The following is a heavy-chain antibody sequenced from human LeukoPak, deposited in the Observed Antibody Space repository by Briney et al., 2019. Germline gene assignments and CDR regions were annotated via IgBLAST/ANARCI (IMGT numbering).Heavy chain of an antibody. CDR3: AELGITMIGGV. CDR1: GFTFSSYG. CDR2: ISHSSSTI. Sequence: PGGSLRLSCAASGFTFSSYGMHWVRLAPGKGLEWVSYISHSSSTIYYADSVKGRFTISRDNAKNSLYLQMNSLRAEDTAVYYCAELGITMIGGVWGKGTTVTISS. D-gene: IGHD3-10*02. J-gene: IGHJ6*04. V-gene: IGHV3-48*04.